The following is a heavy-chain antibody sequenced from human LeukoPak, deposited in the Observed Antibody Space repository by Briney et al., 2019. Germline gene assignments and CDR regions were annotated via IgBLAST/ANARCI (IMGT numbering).Heavy chain of an antibody. D-gene: IGHD2-2*01. J-gene: IGHJ6*03. CDR3: ARADLLGYCSSTSCYFPRDYYMDV. CDR1: GGTFSSYA. V-gene: IGHV1-69*04. CDR2: IIPILGIA. Sequence: AASVKVSCKASGGTFSSYAISWVRQAPGQGLEWMGRIIPILGIANYAQKFQGRVTITADKSTSTAYMELSSLRSEDTAVYYCARADLLGYCSSTSCYFPRDYYMDVWGKGTTVTVSS.